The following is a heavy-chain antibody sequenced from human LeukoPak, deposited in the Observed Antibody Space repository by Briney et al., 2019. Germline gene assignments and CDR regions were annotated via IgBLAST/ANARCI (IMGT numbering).Heavy chain of an antibody. Sequence: PGGSLRLSCAASGFIFSGYAMSWVRQAPGKGLEWVSLISGSGGSTDYADSVNGRFTISRDTSKSTLYLQMNSLRAQDTAIYYCAKDRASTVSYAFDIWGQGAMVTVSS. V-gene: IGHV3-23*01. CDR1: GFIFSGYA. J-gene: IGHJ3*02. CDR3: AKDRASTVSYAFDI. D-gene: IGHD1-26*01. CDR2: ISGSGGST.